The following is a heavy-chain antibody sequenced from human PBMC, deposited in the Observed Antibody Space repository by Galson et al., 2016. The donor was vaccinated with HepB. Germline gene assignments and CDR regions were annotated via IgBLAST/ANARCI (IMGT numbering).Heavy chain of an antibody. CDR2: TYYRSKWYS. D-gene: IGHD1-14*01. V-gene: IGHV6-1*01. CDR1: GDSVSSNTAA. Sequence: CAISGDSVSSNTAAWNWIRQSPSRGLEWLGMTYYRSKWYSHYAVSVKSRITIDPDTSKNQFSLHLKSVTPDDTAVYYCARDTGTSYTYNIRAAWYFDYWGQGTLVTVSS. CDR3: ARDTGTSYTYNIRAAWYFDY. J-gene: IGHJ4*02.